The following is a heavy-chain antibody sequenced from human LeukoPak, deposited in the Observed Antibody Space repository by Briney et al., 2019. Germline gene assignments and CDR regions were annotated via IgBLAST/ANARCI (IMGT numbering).Heavy chain of an antibody. CDR3: ARDLPSGSYYATEHDAFDI. Sequence: SETLSLTCTVSGGSISSYYWSWIRQPPGKGLEWIGYIYYSGSTYYNPSLKSRVTISVDTSKNQFSLKLSSVTAADTAVYYCARDLPSGSYYATEHDAFDIWGQGTMVTVSS. J-gene: IGHJ3*02. D-gene: IGHD1-26*01. CDR1: GGSISSYY. CDR2: IYYSGST. V-gene: IGHV4-59*12.